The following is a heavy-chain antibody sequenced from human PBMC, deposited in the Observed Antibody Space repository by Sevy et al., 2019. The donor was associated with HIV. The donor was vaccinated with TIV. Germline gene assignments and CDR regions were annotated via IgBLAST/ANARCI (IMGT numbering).Heavy chain of an antibody. CDR1: GGSISSYY. D-gene: IGHD4-17*01. V-gene: IGHV4-59*01. J-gene: IGHJ2*01. CDR3: ARVGLVWYWYFDL. Sequence: SETLSLTCTVSGGSISSYYWSWIRQPPGKGLEWIGYIYYSGSTNYNPSLKSRVTISVDTSKNQFSLKLSSVTAADTAVYYCARVGLVWYWYFDLWGRGTLVTVSS. CDR2: IYYSGST.